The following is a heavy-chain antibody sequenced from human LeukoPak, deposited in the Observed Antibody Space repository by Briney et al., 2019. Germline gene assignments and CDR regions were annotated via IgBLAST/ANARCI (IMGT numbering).Heavy chain of an antibody. CDR1: GFPISSHY. CDR2: IYRSGGT. V-gene: IGHV3-53*01. CDR3: TRTIPPAH. D-gene: IGHD5-24*01. J-gene: IGHJ4*02. Sequence: GGSLRLSCTASGFPISSHYISWVRRAPGKGLDWVSVIYRSGGTYFADSVKGRFTISRDDSQNTVSLQMNNLRAEDTAVYYCTRTIPPAHWGQGTLVTVSS.